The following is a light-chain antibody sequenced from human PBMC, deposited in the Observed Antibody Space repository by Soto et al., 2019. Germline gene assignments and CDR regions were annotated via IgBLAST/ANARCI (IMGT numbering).Light chain of an antibody. CDR1: QSVSSY. CDR2: DAS. CDR3: QQRSNSPVT. V-gene: IGKV3-11*01. Sequence: EIVLTQSPATLSLSPGEGATLSCRASQSVSSYLAWYQQKPGQAPRLLIYDASNRATGIPARFSGSWSGTDFTLIISSLGPEDFAVYYCQQRSNSPVTFGLGTKVEVK. J-gene: IGKJ1*01.